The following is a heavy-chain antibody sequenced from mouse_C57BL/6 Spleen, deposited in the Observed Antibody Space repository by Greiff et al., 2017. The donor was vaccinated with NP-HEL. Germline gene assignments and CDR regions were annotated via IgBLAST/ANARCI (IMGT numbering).Heavy chain of an antibody. V-gene: IGHV1-64*01. CDR3: AKQLRLYYFDY. J-gene: IGHJ2*01. CDR2: IHPNSGST. CDR1: GYTFTSYW. Sequence: QVHVKQSGAELVKPGASVKLSCKASGYTFTSYWMHWVKQRPGQGLEWIGMIHPNSGSTNYNEKFKSKATLTVDKSSSTAYMQLSSLTSEDSAVYYCAKQLRLYYFDYWGQGTTLTVSS. D-gene: IGHD3-2*02.